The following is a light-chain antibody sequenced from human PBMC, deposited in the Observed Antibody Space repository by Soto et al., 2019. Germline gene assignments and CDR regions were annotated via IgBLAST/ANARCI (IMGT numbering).Light chain of an antibody. CDR3: TSYAGGNNV. Sequence: QSALTQPPSASGSPGQSVTISCTGTSSDVGGYKYVSWYQQHPGKVPKLMIYEVNKRPSGVPDRFSGSKSCNTASLTGSGLQAEDEADYYCTSYAGGNNVFGTGTKVTVL. CDR1: SSDVGGYKY. V-gene: IGLV2-8*01. CDR2: EVN. J-gene: IGLJ1*01.